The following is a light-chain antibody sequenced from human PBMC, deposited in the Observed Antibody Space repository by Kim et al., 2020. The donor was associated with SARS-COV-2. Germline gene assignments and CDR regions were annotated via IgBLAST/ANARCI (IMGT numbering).Light chain of an antibody. J-gene: IGKJ3*01. CDR3: QQYNNWPPLT. Sequence: EIVMTQSPATLSVSPGESATLSCRARQSVGRNLAWYQQKPGQAPRLVIYGASTRATGVPARFSGSVYGTEFTLTISSLQSEDFAVYYCQQYNNWPPLTFGPGTKVDIK. V-gene: IGKV3-15*01. CDR1: QSVGRN. CDR2: GAS.